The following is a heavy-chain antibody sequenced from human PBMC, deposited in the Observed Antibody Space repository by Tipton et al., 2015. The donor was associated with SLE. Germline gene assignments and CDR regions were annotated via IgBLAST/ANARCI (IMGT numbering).Heavy chain of an antibody. V-gene: IGHV3-7*01. CDR2: IKQDGSEK. D-gene: IGHD2-21*02. J-gene: IGHJ4*02. CDR3: ARDPSRRDGGDY. CDR1: SIISYY. Sequence: SIISYYSGWIRQAPGKWLEWVANIKQDGSEKYYVDSVKGRFTISRDNAKNSLYLQMNRLRAEDTAVYYCARDPSRRDGGDYWGQGTLVTVSS.